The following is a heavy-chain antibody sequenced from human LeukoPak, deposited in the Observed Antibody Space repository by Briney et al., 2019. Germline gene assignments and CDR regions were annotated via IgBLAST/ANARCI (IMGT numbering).Heavy chain of an antibody. D-gene: IGHD2-15*01. CDR2: IKQDGNER. V-gene: IGHV3-7*01. CDR1: GFTFSIYW. J-gene: IGHJ5*02. Sequence: GGSLRLSCAASGFTFSIYWMSWVRQAPGKGLEWVANIKQDGNERYYVDSVKGRLTISRDNAKNSLYLQMNSLRAEDTAVYYCARDLLGYCSGGSCYEVDPWGQGTLVTVSS. CDR3: ARDLLGYCSGGSCYEVDP.